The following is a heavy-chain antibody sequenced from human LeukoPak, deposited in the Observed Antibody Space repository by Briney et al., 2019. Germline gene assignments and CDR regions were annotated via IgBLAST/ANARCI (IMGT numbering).Heavy chain of an antibody. J-gene: IGHJ5*02. V-gene: IGHV3-21*01. Sequence: GGSLRLSCAASGFTFSSYSMNWVRQAPGKGLEWVSSISSSSSYIYYADSVKGRFTISRDSAKNSLYLQMNSLRAEDTAVYYCARVDSRASWFDPWGQGTLVTVSS. CDR2: ISSSSSYI. CDR1: GFTFSSYS. D-gene: IGHD3/OR15-3a*01. CDR3: ARVDSRASWFDP.